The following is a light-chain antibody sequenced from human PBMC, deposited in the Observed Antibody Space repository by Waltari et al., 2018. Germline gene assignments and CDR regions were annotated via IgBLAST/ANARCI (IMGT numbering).Light chain of an antibody. J-gene: IGLJ3*02. CDR1: GEYSAYA. CDR2: VNSGGSH. Sequence: QLVLTQSPSASASLGASVKLTCTLTGEYSAYAIAWHQQQPEKGPRYLMNVNSGGSHDKADGIPERFSGSSAGAERYLIISRLQSDDEADYFCQTWGMNIQVFGGGTRLTVL. V-gene: IGLV4-69*01. CDR3: QTWGMNIQV.